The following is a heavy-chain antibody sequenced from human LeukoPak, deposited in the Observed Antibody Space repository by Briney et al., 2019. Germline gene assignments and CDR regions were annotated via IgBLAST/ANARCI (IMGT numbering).Heavy chain of an antibody. CDR2: IKQDGSEK. CDR1: GFTFSSYW. D-gene: IGHD2-8*01. J-gene: IGHJ4*02. V-gene: IGHV3-7*01. Sequence: GSLRLSCAASGFTFSSYWMSWVRQAPGKGLEWVANIKQDGSEKYYVDSAKGRFTISRDNAKNSLYLQMNSLRAEDTAVYYCARENSVLMVYAYFDYWGQGTLVTVSS. CDR3: ARENSVLMVYAYFDY.